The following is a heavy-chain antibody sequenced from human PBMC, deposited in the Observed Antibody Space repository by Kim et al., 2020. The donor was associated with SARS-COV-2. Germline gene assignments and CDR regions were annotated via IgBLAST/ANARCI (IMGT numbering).Heavy chain of an antibody. J-gene: IGHJ4*02. V-gene: IGHV3-66*01. Sequence: ADSVKGRFTISRDNSKNTLYLQMNSLRAEDTAVYYCARESSSSTVFDYWGQGTLVTVSS. D-gene: IGHD6-6*01. CDR3: ARESSSSTVFDY.